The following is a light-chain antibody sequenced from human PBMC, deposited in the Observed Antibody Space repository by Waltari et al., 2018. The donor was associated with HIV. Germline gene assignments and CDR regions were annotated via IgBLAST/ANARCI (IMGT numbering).Light chain of an antibody. CDR1: SSDVGRYNS. J-gene: IGLJ3*02. Sequence: QSALTQPRSVSASPGPSVTISCTGTSSDVGRYNSLSWYQKHPGKAPKFMIYDVSKRPAGVPDRFSGSKSGNTASLTISGLQAEDEADYYCCSYAGNYTLVFGGGTKLTVL. CDR3: CSYAGNYTLV. CDR2: DVS. V-gene: IGLV2-11*01.